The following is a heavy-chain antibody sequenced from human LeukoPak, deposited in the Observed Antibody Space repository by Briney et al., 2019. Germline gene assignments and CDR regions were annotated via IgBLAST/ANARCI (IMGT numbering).Heavy chain of an antibody. CDR3: ARQVGGTLYFDY. CDR2: IRPGDSAT. CDR1: GYTFTNHW. D-gene: IGHD1-26*01. Sequence: GESLKISCKGSGYTFTNHWIGWVRQMPGKGLEWMGIIRPGDSATRYSPSFQDQVTISADQSITTAYLQWSSLKASDTAMYYCARQVGGTLYFDYWGQGTLVTVSS. V-gene: IGHV5-51*01. J-gene: IGHJ4*02.